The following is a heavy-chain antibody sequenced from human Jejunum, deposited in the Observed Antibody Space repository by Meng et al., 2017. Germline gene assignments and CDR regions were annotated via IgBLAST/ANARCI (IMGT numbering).Heavy chain of an antibody. CDR1: RASVNIGTSC. Sequence: SRASVNIGTSCWTWVRQAPGKGLDWMGGIRYSGNTKYYSSLKNRVTILVNASKNQFSLKLTSVTAADTAVDLCARRVTTVTTGDWFDPWGQGTLVTVSS. V-gene: IGHV4-39*07. J-gene: IGHJ5*02. CDR3: ARRVTTVTTGDWFDP. CDR2: IRYSGNT. D-gene: IGHD4-17*01.